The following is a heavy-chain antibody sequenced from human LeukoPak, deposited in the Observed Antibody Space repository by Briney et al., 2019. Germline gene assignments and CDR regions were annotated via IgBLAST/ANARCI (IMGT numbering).Heavy chain of an antibody. Sequence: SETLSLTCTVSGGSISSYYWSWIRQPPGKGLEWIGYIYYSGSTNYNPALKSRVTISVEASKNQFSLKLSSVTAADRAVYYCARRGYSYGKNYYMDVWGKGTTVTVSS. CDR2: IYYSGST. J-gene: IGHJ6*03. CDR1: GGSISSYY. V-gene: IGHV4-59*08. D-gene: IGHD5-18*01. CDR3: ARRGYSYGKNYYMDV.